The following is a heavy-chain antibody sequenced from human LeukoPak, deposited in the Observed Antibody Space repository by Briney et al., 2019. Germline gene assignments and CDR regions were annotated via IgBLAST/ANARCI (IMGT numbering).Heavy chain of an antibody. CDR3: ARNKYYYGSKNYGVPNWFDP. CDR2: INHSGRT. D-gene: IGHD3-10*01. V-gene: IGHV4-34*01. CDR1: GGSFSGYY. J-gene: IGHJ5*02. Sequence: SETLSLTCAVYGGSFSGYYWSWIRQPPGKGLEWIGEINHSGRTNYNPPLKSRVTISVDTSKNQFSLKLSSVTAADTAVYYCARNKYYYGSKNYGVPNWFDPWGQGTLVTVSS.